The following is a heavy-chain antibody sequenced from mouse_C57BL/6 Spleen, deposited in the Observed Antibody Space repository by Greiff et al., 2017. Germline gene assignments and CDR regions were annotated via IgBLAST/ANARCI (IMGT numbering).Heavy chain of an antibody. D-gene: IGHD2-12*01. CDR1: GYAFSSYW. CDR2: IYPGDGDT. Sequence: QVQLQQSGAELVKPGASVKISCKASGYAFSSYWMNWVKQRPGKGLEWIGQIYPGDGDTNYNGKFKGKATLTADKSSSTAYMQLSSLTSEDSAVYFCAREGIYNYAMDYWGQGTSVTVSS. CDR3: AREGIYNYAMDY. J-gene: IGHJ4*01. V-gene: IGHV1-80*01.